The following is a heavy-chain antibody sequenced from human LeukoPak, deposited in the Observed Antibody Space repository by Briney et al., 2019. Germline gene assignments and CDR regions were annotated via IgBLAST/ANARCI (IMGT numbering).Heavy chain of an antibody. CDR3: ARDKLTVVRGVNDY. CDR1: GFPFNTYS. CDR2: ISCSTGST. J-gene: IGHJ4*02. V-gene: IGHV3-48*02. Sequence: GGSLRLPCAASGFPFNTYSMNWLRRAREKGLEWVAYISCSTGSTFCTHSVKGRFTIYRHNAENSLYQHMNSLRDEDTAVYYCARDKLTVVRGVNDYWGQGTLVTVSS. D-gene: IGHD3-10*01.